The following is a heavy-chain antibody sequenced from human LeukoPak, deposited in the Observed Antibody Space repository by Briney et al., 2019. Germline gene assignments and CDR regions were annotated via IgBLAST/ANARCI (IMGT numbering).Heavy chain of an antibody. J-gene: IGHJ4*02. CDR1: GFTFSGYS. CDR2: ISGSGNTI. V-gene: IGHV3-48*02. CDR3: TRGRPGHYYDY. D-gene: IGHD6-6*01. Sequence: GGSLRLSCAASGFTFSGYSMNWVRQAPGKGLEWVSYISGSGNTIFYADSMKGRFTVSRDNAKNSLYLQMDSLRDGDTAVYYCTRGRPGHYYDYWGQGTRVTVSS.